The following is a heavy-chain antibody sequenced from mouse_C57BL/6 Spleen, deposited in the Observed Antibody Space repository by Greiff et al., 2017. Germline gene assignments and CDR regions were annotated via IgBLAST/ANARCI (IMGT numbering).Heavy chain of an antibody. D-gene: IGHD1-1*01. CDR3: AIYYYYGSRGYFDV. J-gene: IGHJ1*03. Sequence: VKLMESGPELVKPGASVKISCKASGYAFSSSWMNWVKQRPGKGLEWIGRIYPGDGDTNYNGKFKGTATLTADKSSSTAYMQLSSLTSEDSAVYVGAIYYYYGSRGYFDVWGTGTTVTVSS. CDR2: IYPGDGDT. V-gene: IGHV1-82*01. CDR1: GYAFSSSW.